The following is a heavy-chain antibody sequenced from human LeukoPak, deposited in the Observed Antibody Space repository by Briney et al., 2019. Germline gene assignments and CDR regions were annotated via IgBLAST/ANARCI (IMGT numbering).Heavy chain of an antibody. V-gene: IGHV4-39*01. CDR2: IYYSGST. D-gene: IGHD1-26*01. CDR3: ARYSGSYLFDY. Sequence: SETLSLTCTVSGGSISSSSYYWGWIRQPPGKGPEWIGSIYYSGSTYYNPSLKSRVTISVDTSKNQFSLKLSSVTAADTAVYYCARYSGSYLFDYWGQGTLVTVSS. CDR1: GGSISSSSYY. J-gene: IGHJ4*02.